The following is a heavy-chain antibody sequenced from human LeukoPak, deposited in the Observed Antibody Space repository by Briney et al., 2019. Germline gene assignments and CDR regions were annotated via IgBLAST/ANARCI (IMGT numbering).Heavy chain of an antibody. CDR1: GFTFSNYA. D-gene: IGHD2-15*01. CDR2: LSGSGGST. CDR3: AKGDIVVVAASNDY. J-gene: IGHJ4*02. Sequence: GSLRLSCAASGFTFSNYAMSWVRQAPGKGLEWVSALSGSGGSTYYADSVKGRFTISRDNSKNTLYLQMNSLRAEDTAVYYCAKGDIVVVAASNDYWGQGTLVTVSS. V-gene: IGHV3-23*01.